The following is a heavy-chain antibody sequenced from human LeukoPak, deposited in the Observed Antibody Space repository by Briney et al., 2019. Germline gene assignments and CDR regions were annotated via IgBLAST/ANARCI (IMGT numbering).Heavy chain of an antibody. V-gene: IGHV4-31*03. Sequence: PSETLSLTCTVSGGSISSGGYYWTWIRQHPGEGLEWIGYFYYSGTTYYNPSLGSRVTISVYTSKNQFSLKLSSVTPADTAVYYCARGVDTAESFDFWGQGTLVIVSS. J-gene: IGHJ4*02. CDR3: ARGVDTAESFDF. CDR1: GGSISSGGYY. D-gene: IGHD5-18*01. CDR2: FYYSGTT.